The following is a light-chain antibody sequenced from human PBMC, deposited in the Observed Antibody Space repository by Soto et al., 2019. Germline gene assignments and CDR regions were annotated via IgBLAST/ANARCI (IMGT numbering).Light chain of an antibody. CDR2: SNN. J-gene: IGLJ1*01. CDR3: AAWDASLGGFYV. CDR1: RSSIGSNT. Sequence: QDVVTQPPSASGTPGQRVTISCSGSRSSIGSNTVNWYQHLPGTAPKLLIYSNNHRPSGVPDRFSASKTGASASLAISGLQSEDEGDYYCAAWDASLGGFYVFGTGTKLTVL. V-gene: IGLV1-44*01.